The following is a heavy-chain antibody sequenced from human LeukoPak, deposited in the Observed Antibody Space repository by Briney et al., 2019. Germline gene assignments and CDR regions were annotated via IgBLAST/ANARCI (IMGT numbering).Heavy chain of an antibody. D-gene: IGHD1-26*01. CDR2: ISSDGSST. CDR3: ARGGSPPEALGDTFDV. CDR1: GFTFSNYW. V-gene: IGHV3-74*01. Sequence: PGGSLRLSCAASGFTFSNYWMHWVRQAPGKGLVRVSRISSDGSSTIYADSVKGRFTISRDNAKNTLYLQMNRLRAEDTAVHYCARGGSPPEALGDTFDVWGQGTMVTVSS. J-gene: IGHJ3*01.